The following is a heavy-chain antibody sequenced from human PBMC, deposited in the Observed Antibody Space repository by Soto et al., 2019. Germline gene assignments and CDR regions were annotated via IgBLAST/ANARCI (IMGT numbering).Heavy chain of an antibody. Sequence: SETLSLTCTVSGGSISSYYWSWIRQPPGKGLEWIGHIYYSGSTNYNPSLKSRVTISVDTSKNQFSLKLSSVTAADTGVYDCAREDDYYVFFDIWGQGTRVTVSS. CDR3: AREDDYYVFFDI. CDR2: IYYSGST. J-gene: IGHJ3*02. CDR1: GGSISSYY. D-gene: IGHD3-10*02. V-gene: IGHV4-59*01.